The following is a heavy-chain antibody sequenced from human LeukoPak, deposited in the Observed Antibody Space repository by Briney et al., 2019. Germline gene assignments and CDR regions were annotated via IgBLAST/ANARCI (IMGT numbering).Heavy chain of an antibody. J-gene: IGHJ4*02. CDR2: IWYDGSNK. Sequence: GGSLRLSCAASGFTFSSYGMHWVRQAPGKGLEWVAVIWYDGSNKYYADSVKGRFTISRDNSKNTLYLQMNSLRAEDTAVYYCASDCSSTSCYSMNYWGQGTLVTVSS. CDR1: GFTFSSYG. D-gene: IGHD2-2*02. CDR3: ASDCSSTSCYSMNY. V-gene: IGHV3-33*01.